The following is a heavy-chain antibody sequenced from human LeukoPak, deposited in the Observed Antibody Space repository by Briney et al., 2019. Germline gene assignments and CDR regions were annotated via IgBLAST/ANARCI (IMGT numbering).Heavy chain of an antibody. D-gene: IGHD1-26*01. CDR1: GFSVSNNY. CDR2: IYSGGST. Sequence: PGGSLRLSCVVSGFSVSNNYIIWVRQAPGKGLEWVSVIYSGGSTYYAESVKGRFTISRDNSKNTLYLQMNSLRAEDTAVYYCAREVVVVGATGGGFDYRGQGTLVTVSS. J-gene: IGHJ4*02. CDR3: AREVVVVGATGGGFDY. V-gene: IGHV3-53*01.